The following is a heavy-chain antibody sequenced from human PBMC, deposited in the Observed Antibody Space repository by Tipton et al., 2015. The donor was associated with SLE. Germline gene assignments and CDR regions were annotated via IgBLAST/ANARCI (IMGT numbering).Heavy chain of an antibody. J-gene: IGHJ4*02. CDR3: ARVKYCGGDCSSFDY. Sequence: GSLRLSCAASGFSFSDYYMTWVRQAPGKGLEWVSSISSFSSYIYYADSVKGRFTISRDDARNSVYLQMDSLRAEDTAVYYCARVKYCGGDCSSFDYWGQGTLVTVSS. V-gene: IGHV3-21*01. CDR2: ISSFSSYI. D-gene: IGHD2-21*01. CDR1: GFSFSDYY.